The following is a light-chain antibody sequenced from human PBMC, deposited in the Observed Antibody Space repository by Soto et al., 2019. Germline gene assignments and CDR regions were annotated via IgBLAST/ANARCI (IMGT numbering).Light chain of an antibody. J-gene: IGKJ3*01. CDR1: QSVSGK. Sequence: ILMTQSPATLSVSPGERATLSCRASQSVSGKLAWYQQKPGQAPRLLIYAASTRATGIPARFSGSGSGTEFTLTISGLQSEDFAIYFCQQYNNWPPLTFGPGTKVDIK. CDR2: AAS. V-gene: IGKV3D-15*01. CDR3: QQYNNWPPLT.